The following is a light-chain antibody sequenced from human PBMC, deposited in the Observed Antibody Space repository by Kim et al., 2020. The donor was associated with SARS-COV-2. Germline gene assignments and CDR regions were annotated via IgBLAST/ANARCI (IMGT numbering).Light chain of an antibody. CDR2: GAS. Sequence: DIVLTQSPGTLSLSPGDRATLSCRASQSVGNNYLAWYHQKPGQATRLLIYGASSRANGVPDRFSGSGSGTDFTLTISRLEPEDFAVYSCQPYGSSPRTFGQGTKVDIK. J-gene: IGKJ1*01. CDR3: QPYGSSPRT. CDR1: QSVGNNY. V-gene: IGKV3-20*01.